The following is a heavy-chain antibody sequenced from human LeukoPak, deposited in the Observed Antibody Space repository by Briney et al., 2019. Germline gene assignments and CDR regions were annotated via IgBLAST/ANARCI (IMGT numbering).Heavy chain of an antibody. V-gene: IGHV3-7*01. J-gene: IGHJ6*04. CDR3: ARDRAANYYDSSGPGGV. D-gene: IGHD3-22*01. CDR1: GFTFSNYW. Sequence: GGSLRLSCAASGFTFSNYWMSWVRQAPGKGLEWVANIKQDGSEKYYVDSVKGRFTISRDNAKNSLYLQMNSLRAEDTAVYYCARDRAANYYDSSGPGGVWGKGTTVTVSS. CDR2: IKQDGSEK.